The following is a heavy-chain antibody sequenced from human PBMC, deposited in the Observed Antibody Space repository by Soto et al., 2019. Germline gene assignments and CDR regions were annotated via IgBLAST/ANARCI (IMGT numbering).Heavy chain of an antibody. V-gene: IGHV1-69*08. CDR1: GGTFTSST. D-gene: IGHD6-13*01. Sequence: QVRLVQSGAEVKRPGSSVNVSCKASGGTFTSSTLSWVRQVPGQGPEWMGRIIPIPGIASYAQKFQGRLTIIADKSTSTAYMDLTALRSRDTSISYCAREFTGWAAADMPYHFDSWGQGTLVVVSS. CDR2: IIPIPGIA. J-gene: IGHJ4*02. CDR3: AREFTGWAAADMPYHFDS.